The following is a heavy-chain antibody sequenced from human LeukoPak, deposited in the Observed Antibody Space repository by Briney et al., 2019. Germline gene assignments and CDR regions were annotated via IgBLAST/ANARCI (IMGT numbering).Heavy chain of an antibody. CDR2: ISYDGSNK. V-gene: IGHV3-30*18. D-gene: IGHD2-2*01. CDR1: GFTFSSYG. J-gene: IGHJ4*02. Sequence: GGSLRLSCAASGFTFSSYGMHWVRQAPGKGLEWVAVISYDGSNKYYADSVKGRFTISRDNSKHTLYLQMNSLRAEDTAVYYCAKDQGIVVVPAPFDYWGQGTLVTVSS. CDR3: AKDQGIVVVPAPFDY.